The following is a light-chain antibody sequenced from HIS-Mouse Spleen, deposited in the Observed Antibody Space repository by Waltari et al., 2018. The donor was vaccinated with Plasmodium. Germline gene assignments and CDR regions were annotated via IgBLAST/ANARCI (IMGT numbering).Light chain of an antibody. CDR1: QDISNY. V-gene: IGKV1-33*01. J-gene: IGKJ4*01. CDR3: QQYDNLPLT. CDR2: DAS. Sequence: DIQMTPSPSSLSASVGDKVTITCQASQDISNYLNWYQQKPGKAPKLLIYDASNLETGVPSRFSGSGSGTDFTFTISSLQPEDIATYYCQQYDNLPLTLGGGTKVEIK.